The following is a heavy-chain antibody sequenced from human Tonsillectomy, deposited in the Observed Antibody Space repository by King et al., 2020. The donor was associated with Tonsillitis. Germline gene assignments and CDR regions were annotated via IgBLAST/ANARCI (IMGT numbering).Heavy chain of an antibody. J-gene: IGHJ4*02. D-gene: IGHD6-13*01. CDR2: IYSGGST. Sequence: EVQLVESGGGLIQPGGSLRLSCAASGFTVSSNYMSWVRQAPGKGLEWVSVIYSGGSTYYADSVKGRFTISRDNSKNTLYLQMNSLRAEDTAVYYCARGGDSSSWYSVVPRLGLDYWGQGTLVTVSS. CDR1: GFTVSSNY. V-gene: IGHV3-53*01. CDR3: ARGGDSSSWYSVVPRLGLDY.